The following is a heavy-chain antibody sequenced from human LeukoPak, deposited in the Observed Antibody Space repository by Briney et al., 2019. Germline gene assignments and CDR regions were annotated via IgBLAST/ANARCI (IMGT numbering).Heavy chain of an antibody. J-gene: IGHJ6*02. Sequence: GRSLRLSCAASGFTFDDYAMHWVRQAPGKGLEWVSGISWNSGSIGYANSVEGRFTISRDNAKNSLYLQMNSLRAEDTALYYCAKDLSSAITSALVLDVWGQGSTVIVSS. CDR3: AKDLSSAITSALVLDV. D-gene: IGHD3-22*01. CDR1: GFTFDDYA. CDR2: ISWNSGSI. V-gene: IGHV3-9*01.